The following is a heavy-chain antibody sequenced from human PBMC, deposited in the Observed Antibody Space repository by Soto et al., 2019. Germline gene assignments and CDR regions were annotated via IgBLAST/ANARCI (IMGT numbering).Heavy chain of an antibody. D-gene: IGHD4-17*01. Sequence: GGSLRLSCAASGFTFSNYGMHWVRQAPGKGLEWVAVIWYDGSNKNYADSVKGRFTNSRDNPKNTLYLQMNSLRAEDTAVYHCARMAGDYGDYIDYWGQGNLVTVAS. CDR3: ARMAGDYGDYIDY. CDR1: GFTFSNYG. J-gene: IGHJ4*02. V-gene: IGHV3-33*01. CDR2: IWYDGSNK.